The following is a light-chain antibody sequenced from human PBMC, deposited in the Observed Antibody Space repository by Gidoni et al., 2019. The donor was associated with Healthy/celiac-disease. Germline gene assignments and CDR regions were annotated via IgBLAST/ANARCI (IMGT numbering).Light chain of an antibody. J-gene: IGKJ2*01. CDR3: QQYGSSPPYT. CDR2: GAS. Sequence: IVFTQTPGTLSLSPGERATLSCRASQSVSSSYLAWYQQKPGQAPRLLIYGASSRATRIPDRFSGSGSGTDVTLTISRLEPEDVAVYYCQQYGSSPPYTFGQGTKLEIK. V-gene: IGKV3-20*01. CDR1: QSVSSSY.